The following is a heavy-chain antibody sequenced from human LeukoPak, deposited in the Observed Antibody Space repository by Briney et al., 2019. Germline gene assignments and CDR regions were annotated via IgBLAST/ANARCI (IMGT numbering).Heavy chain of an antibody. CDR2: ISGSGGST. V-gene: IGHV3-23*01. Sequence: GGSLRLSCAASGFTFSSYAMSWVRQAPGKGLEWVSAISGSGGSTYYADSVKGRFTISRDNSKNTLYLQMNSLRAEDTAVYYCAKSGGGSYDSSGYYYLDYYYGRDFGGKGTTVTVSS. D-gene: IGHD3-22*01. CDR3: AKSGGGSYDSSGYYYLDYYYGRDF. J-gene: IGHJ6*04. CDR1: GFTFSSYA.